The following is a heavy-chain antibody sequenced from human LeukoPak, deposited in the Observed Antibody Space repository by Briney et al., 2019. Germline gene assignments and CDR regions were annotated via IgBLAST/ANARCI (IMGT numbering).Heavy chain of an antibody. D-gene: IGHD3-10*01. V-gene: IGHV4-34*01. Sequence: PSETLSLTCAVYGGSFSGYYWSWIRQPPGKGLEWIGEINHSGSTNYNPSLKSRVTISVDTSKNQFSLKLSSVTAADTAVYYCARGYYYGSGSYYPYHFDYWGQGTLVTVSS. J-gene: IGHJ4*02. CDR3: ARGYYYGSGSYYPYHFDY. CDR2: INHSGST. CDR1: GGSFSGYY.